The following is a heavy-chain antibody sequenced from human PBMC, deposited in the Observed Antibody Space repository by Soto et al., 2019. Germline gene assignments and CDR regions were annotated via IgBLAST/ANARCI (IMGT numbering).Heavy chain of an antibody. J-gene: IGHJ4*02. CDR3: AKSRGSGPARPCGY. CDR1: GFTFSSYA. D-gene: IGHD6-19*01. CDR2: ISGSGGST. Sequence: GGSLRLSCAASGFTFSSYAMSWVRQAPGKGLEWVSAISGSGGSTYYADSVKGRFTISRDNSKNTLYLQMNSLRAEDTAVYYCAKSRGSGPARPCGYWGQGTLVTVSS. V-gene: IGHV3-23*01.